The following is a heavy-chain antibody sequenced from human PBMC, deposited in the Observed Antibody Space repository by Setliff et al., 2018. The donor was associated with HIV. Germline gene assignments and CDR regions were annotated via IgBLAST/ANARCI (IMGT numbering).Heavy chain of an antibody. J-gene: IGHJ4*02. Sequence: SETLSLTCTVSGGSISRYYWSWIRQPPGKGLEWIGYIYYSGSTNYSPSLKSRVTISVDTSKNQFSLKLTSVTAADTAVYYCARGPSLQTTLFDYWGQGTLVTVSS. CDR3: ARGPSLQTTLFDY. V-gene: IGHV4-59*01. CDR1: GGSISRYY. CDR2: IYYSGST.